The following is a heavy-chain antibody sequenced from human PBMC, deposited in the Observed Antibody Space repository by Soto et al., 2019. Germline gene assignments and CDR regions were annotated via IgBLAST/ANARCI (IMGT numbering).Heavy chain of an antibody. CDR3: AREAGSYFWYFDY. Sequence: GGSLRLSCAASGFTVSSNYMSWVRQAPGKGLEWVSVIYSGGSTYYADSVKGRFTISRDNSKNTLYLQMDSLRAEDTAVYYCAREAGSYFWYFDYWGQGTLVTVSS. CDR2: IYSGGST. D-gene: IGHD1-26*01. CDR1: GFTVSSNY. J-gene: IGHJ4*02. V-gene: IGHV3-53*01.